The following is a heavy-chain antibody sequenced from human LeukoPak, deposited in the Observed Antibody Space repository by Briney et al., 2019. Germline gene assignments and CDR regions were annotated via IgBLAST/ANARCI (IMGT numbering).Heavy chain of an antibody. CDR2: ITNDGSST. V-gene: IGHV3-74*01. J-gene: IGHJ4*02. Sequence: GGSLRLSCAASGLTFSSHWTHWVRQAPGKGLVWVSRITNDGSSTTYADSVKGRFTISRDIAKNTLYLQMNSLRAEDTGVYYCAKDHYWSIDYWGRGTLVTVSS. CDR3: AKDHYWSIDY. CDR1: GLTFSSHW. D-gene: IGHD3-3*01.